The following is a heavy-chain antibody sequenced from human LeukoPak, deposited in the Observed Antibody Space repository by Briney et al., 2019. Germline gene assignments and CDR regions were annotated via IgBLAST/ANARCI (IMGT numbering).Heavy chain of an antibody. J-gene: IGHJ4*02. CDR3: ARGVVLMVYAYFDY. Sequence: GGSLRLSCAASGFTFSSYAMHWVRQAPGKGLEWVAVISYDGSNKYYADSVKGRFTISRDNSKNTLYLQMNSLRAEDTAVYYCARGVVLMVYAYFDYWGQGTLVTVSS. V-gene: IGHV3-30*04. CDR1: GFTFSSYA. CDR2: ISYDGSNK. D-gene: IGHD2-8*01.